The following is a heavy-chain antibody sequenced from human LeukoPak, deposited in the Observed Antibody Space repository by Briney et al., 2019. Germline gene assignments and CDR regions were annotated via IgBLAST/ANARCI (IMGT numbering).Heavy chain of an antibody. CDR2: IKHDGSEK. CDR1: GVTISTNY. Sequence: GRSLRLSCAASGVTISTNYMTWVRQAPGKGLEWVANIKHDGSEKYYVDSVRGRFTISRDNAKNSLYLQMNSLRAEDTAVYYCARDTTRGLDAFDVWGQGTMVTVSS. CDR3: ARDTTRGLDAFDV. J-gene: IGHJ3*01. V-gene: IGHV3-7*03. D-gene: IGHD2/OR15-2a*01.